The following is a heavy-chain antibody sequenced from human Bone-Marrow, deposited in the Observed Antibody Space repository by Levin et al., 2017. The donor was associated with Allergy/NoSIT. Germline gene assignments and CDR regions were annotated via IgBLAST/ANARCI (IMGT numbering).Heavy chain of an antibody. V-gene: IGHV3-23*01. CDR1: GFTFGSYA. D-gene: IGHD3-10*01. CDR2: ISGSGGSI. Sequence: GGSLRLSCAASGFTFGSYAMSWVRQTPGKGLEWVSSISGSGGSIHFADSVKGRFSISRDNSKNTLYLQMKSLRGDDTAVYYCAKGSGSYGTGSAVDGWGQGTTVTVSS. CDR3: AKGSGSYGTGSAVDG. J-gene: IGHJ6*02.